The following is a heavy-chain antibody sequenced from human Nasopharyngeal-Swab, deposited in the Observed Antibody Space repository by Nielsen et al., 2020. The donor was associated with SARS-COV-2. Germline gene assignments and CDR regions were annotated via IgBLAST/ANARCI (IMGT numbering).Heavy chain of an antibody. J-gene: IGHJ4*02. Sequence: ESLKIPCQCSGYSFTSYWIGWVRQMPGKDLEWMGIIYPGDSDTRYSPSFQGQVTISTDKSIRTAYLQWSSLKASDTAMYYCARRQGYYDSSGNLDYWGQGTLVTVSS. CDR2: IYPGDSDT. CDR3: ARRQGYYDSSGNLDY. V-gene: IGHV5-51*01. CDR1: GYSFTSYW. D-gene: IGHD3-22*01.